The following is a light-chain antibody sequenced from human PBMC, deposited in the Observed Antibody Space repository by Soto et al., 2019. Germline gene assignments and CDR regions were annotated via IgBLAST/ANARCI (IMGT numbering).Light chain of an antibody. J-gene: IGLJ1*01. CDR2: LNSDGSH. CDR3: QTWGTGIHV. V-gene: IGLV4-69*01. CDR1: SGHSSYA. Sequence: QTVVTQSPSASASLGASVKLTCTLSSGHSSYAIAWHQQQPEKGPRYLMKLNSDGSHSKGDGIPDRFSGSSSGAERYLIISSLPSEDEADYYCQTWGTGIHVFGTGTKVTVL.